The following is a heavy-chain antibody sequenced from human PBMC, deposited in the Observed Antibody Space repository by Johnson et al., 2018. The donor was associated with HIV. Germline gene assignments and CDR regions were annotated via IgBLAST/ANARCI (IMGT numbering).Heavy chain of an antibody. V-gene: IGHV3-30-3*01. CDR3: ARLRGAFDI. J-gene: IGHJ3*02. CDR1: GFSFSSYA. Sequence: QVQLVESGGGLVQPGGSLRLSCAVSGFSFSSYAIHWVRQAPGKGLEWVAVISYDGSNKYYADSVKGRFTISRDNSKNTLYLQMNSLRAEDTAVYYCARLRGAFDIWGQGTMVTVSS. CDR2: ISYDGSNK.